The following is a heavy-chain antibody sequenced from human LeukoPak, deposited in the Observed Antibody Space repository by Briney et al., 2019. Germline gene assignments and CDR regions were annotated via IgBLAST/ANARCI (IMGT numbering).Heavy chain of an antibody. D-gene: IGHD3-10*01. J-gene: IGHJ4*02. CDR2: INPSGGST. CDR3: ARLPRNYYGSGSHGGYFDY. CDR1: GYTFTSYY. Sequence: ASVKVPCKASGYTFTSYYMHWVRQAPGQGLEWMGIINPSGGSTSYAQKFQGRVTMTRDTSTSTVYMELSSLRSEDTAVYYCARLPRNYYGSGSHGGYFDYWGQGTLVTVSS. V-gene: IGHV1-46*01.